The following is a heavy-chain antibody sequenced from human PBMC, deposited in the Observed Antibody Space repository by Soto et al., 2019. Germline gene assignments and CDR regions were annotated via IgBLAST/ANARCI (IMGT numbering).Heavy chain of an antibody. Sequence: QVQLQESGPGLVKPSETLSLTCTVSGGSVSSGSYYWSWIRQPPGKGLEWIGYIYYSGSTNYNPSLKSRVTISLDTSNNQFTQKLSSVTAEDTAVYYCARGGFYSSSSYYFDYWGQGTLVTVSS. CDR3: ARGGFYSSSSYYFDY. J-gene: IGHJ4*02. D-gene: IGHD6-6*01. CDR1: GGSVSSGSYY. CDR2: IYYSGST. V-gene: IGHV4-61*01.